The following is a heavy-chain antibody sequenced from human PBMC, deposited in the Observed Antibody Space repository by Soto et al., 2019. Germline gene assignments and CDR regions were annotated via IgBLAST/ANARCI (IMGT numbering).Heavy chain of an antibody. D-gene: IGHD1-26*01. Sequence: QVQLVQSGAEVKKPGASVKASCRASGYTFTGYFIHWVRQAPGQGLEWMGWIKPKSGGKNYAQRLQGRVTMDRDTSRTTAYMEVYRLRSDDTAVYYCARANSGDGDEFGYWGQGTLVTVFS. CDR3: ARANSGDGDEFGY. CDR2: IKPKSGGK. V-gene: IGHV1-2*02. J-gene: IGHJ4*02. CDR1: GYTFTGYF.